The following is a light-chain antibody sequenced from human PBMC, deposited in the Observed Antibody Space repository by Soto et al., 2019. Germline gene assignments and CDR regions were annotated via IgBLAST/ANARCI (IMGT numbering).Light chain of an antibody. CDR1: QSISRG. CDR2: DAS. J-gene: IGKJ1*01. V-gene: IGKV1-5*01. Sequence: IHMTQAPSTLSSSVGDIVTITFRAIQSISRGLAWYQQKPWKAPNLLIYDASTLESGVPSRFSGSGFGTEFTLTISSLQPDDFATYYCQHYNSYGTFGQGTKVDI. CDR3: QHYNSYGT.